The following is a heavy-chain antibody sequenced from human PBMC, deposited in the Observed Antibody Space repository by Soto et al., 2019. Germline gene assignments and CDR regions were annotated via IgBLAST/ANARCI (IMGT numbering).Heavy chain of an antibody. CDR2: FIPVLGTA. V-gene: IGHV1-69*06. D-gene: IGHD3-16*01. J-gene: IGHJ4*02. CDR1: GGSFNSHA. Sequence: QVQLVQSGAEVKKPGSSVKVSCKASGGSFNSHAINWVRQAPGQGLEWMGGFIPVLGTANYAQKFQGRVTITADRSKTTAYMELTSLTSEDTAVYYCARGAFGGVYYANFDHWGQGTLVTVSS. CDR3: ARGAFGGVYYANFDH.